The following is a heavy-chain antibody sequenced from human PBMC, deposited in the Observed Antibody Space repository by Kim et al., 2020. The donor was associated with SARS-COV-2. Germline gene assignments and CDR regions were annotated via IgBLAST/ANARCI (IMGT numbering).Heavy chain of an antibody. J-gene: IGHJ6*02. D-gene: IGHD4-17*01. CDR3: TTDRWKFYGDNSDYYYGMDG. CDR1: GFTFSNAW. CDR2: IKSKTDGGTT. Sequence: GGSLRLSCAASGFTFSNAWMSWVRQAPGTGLEWVGRIKSKTDGGTTDYAAPVKGRFTISRDDSKNTLYLQMNSLKTEDTAVYYCTTDRWKFYGDNSDYYYGMDGWGQGTTVTVSS. V-gene: IGHV3-15*01.